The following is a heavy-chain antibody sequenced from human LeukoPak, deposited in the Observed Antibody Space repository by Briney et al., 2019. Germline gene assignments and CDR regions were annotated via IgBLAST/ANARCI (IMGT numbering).Heavy chain of an antibody. V-gene: IGHV4-59*01. Sequence: SETLSLTCTVSVRSISSYYWSWVPQPPGEGREGIGFFYYTGSTNYSHSLKSRVSISVDTSKNLYSLKLTSVDAADTAVYCCTRLSSSTLQNERGAFDVWGQGTMVTVSS. CDR2: FYYTGST. CDR1: VRSISSYY. CDR3: TRLSSSTLQNERGAFDV. D-gene: IGHD6-13*01. J-gene: IGHJ3*01.